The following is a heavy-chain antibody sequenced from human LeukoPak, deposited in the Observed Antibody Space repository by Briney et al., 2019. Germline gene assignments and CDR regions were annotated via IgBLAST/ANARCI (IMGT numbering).Heavy chain of an antibody. CDR3: ASSSIWNQYYGMDV. CDR2: IYTSGST. D-gene: IGHD2-2*01. J-gene: IGHJ6*02. CDR1: GGSISSYY. Sequence: SETLSLTRTVSGGSISSYYWSWIRQPAGKGLEWIGRIYTSGSTNYNPSLKSRVTMSVDTSKNQFSLKLSSVTAADTAVYYCASSSIWNQYYGMDVWGQGTTVTVSS. V-gene: IGHV4-4*07.